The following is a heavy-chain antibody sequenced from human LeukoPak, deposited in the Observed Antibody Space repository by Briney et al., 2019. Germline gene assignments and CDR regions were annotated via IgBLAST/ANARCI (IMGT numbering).Heavy chain of an antibody. Sequence: SETLSLTCAVYGVSFSGYYWSWIRQPPGKGLEWIGEINHSGSTNYNPSLKSRVTISVDTSKNQFSLKLSSVTAADTAVYYCARGRRIYGYSPRDYWGQGTLVTVSS. V-gene: IGHV4-34*01. CDR3: ARGRRIYGYSPRDY. CDR2: INHSGST. J-gene: IGHJ4*02. D-gene: IGHD5-18*01. CDR1: GVSFSGYY.